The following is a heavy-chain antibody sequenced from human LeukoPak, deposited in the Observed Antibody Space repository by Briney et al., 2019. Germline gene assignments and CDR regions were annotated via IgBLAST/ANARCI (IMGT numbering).Heavy chain of an antibody. V-gene: IGHV1-2*06. J-gene: IGHJ5*02. D-gene: IGHD3-3*01. CDR1: GYTFTGYY. Sequence: ASVKVSCKASGYTFTGYYMHWVRQAPGQGLEWMGRINPNSGGINYAQKFQGRVTMTRDTSISTAYMELSRLRSDDTAVYYCAREPYYDTNWFDPWGQGTLVTVSS. CDR2: INPNSGGI. CDR3: AREPYYDTNWFDP.